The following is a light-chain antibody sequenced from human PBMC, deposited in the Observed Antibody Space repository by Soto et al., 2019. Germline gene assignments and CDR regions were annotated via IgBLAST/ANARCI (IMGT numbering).Light chain of an antibody. CDR2: DVS. CDR3: YQRSNWPLT. Sequence: EVVLTQSPDTLSLSPGGSATLSCRASQSVSSYLAWYQQRPGQALRLLIYDVSKRATGIPARFSGSGSRTDFTLTITSLEPEDFAIYFCYQRSNWPLTFGGGTKLEIK. J-gene: IGKJ4*01. CDR1: QSVSSY. V-gene: IGKV3-11*01.